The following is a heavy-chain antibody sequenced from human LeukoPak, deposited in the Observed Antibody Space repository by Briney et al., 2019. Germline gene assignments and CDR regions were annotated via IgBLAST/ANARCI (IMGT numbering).Heavy chain of an antibody. Sequence: GESQKISCKGSGYSFTSYWVGWVRQRPGKGLEWMGIIYPGDSDTRYSPSFQGQVTISADKSISTAYLQWSSLKASDTAMYYCARLACSGGSCYSDYWGQGTLVTVSS. CDR1: GYSFTSYW. J-gene: IGHJ4*02. CDR3: ARLACSGGSCYSDY. D-gene: IGHD2-15*01. V-gene: IGHV5-51*01. CDR2: IYPGDSDT.